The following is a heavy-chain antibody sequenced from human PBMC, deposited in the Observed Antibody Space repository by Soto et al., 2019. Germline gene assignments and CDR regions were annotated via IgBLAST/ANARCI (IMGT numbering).Heavy chain of an antibody. CDR2: IKSKTDGGTA. CDR1: GFAFSNAW. V-gene: IGHV3-15*07. J-gene: IGHJ4*02. Sequence: GGSLRLSCAASGFAFSNAWMNWVRQAPGKGLEWVGRIKSKTDGGTADYVAPVKGRFTISRDDSENTLFLEMSSLKSEDTAVYYCTTVGSGSFDYWGQGTLVTVSS. D-gene: IGHD3-3*01. CDR3: TTVGSGSFDY.